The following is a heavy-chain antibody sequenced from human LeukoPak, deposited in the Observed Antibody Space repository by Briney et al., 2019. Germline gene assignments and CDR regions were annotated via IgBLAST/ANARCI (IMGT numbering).Heavy chain of an antibody. J-gene: IGHJ5*02. Sequence: SQTLSLTCTVSGGSISSYYWSWIRQPPGKGLEWIGYIYYSGSTNYNPSLKSRVTISVDTSKNQFSLKLSSVTAADTAVYYCAREVWSDVYIRGNWFDPWGQGTLVTVSS. D-gene: IGHD3-3*01. CDR2: IYYSGST. V-gene: IGHV4-59*01. CDR1: GGSISSYY. CDR3: AREVWSDVYIRGNWFDP.